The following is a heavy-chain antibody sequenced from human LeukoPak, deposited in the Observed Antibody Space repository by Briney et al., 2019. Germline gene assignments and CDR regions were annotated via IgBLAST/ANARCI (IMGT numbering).Heavy chain of an antibody. D-gene: IGHD3-16*02. CDR2: IIPIFGTA. CDR1: GYTFTSYG. Sequence: SVKVSCKASGYTFTSYGISWVRQAPGQGLEWMGGIIPIFGTANYAQKFQGRVTITADKSTSTAYMELSSLRSEDTAVYYCARDGIDDCVWGSYRYNYFDYWGQGTLVTVSS. V-gene: IGHV1-69*06. J-gene: IGHJ4*02. CDR3: ARDGIDDCVWGSYRYNYFDY.